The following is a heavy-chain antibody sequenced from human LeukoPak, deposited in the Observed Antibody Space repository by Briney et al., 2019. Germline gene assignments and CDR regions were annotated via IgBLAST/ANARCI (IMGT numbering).Heavy chain of an antibody. D-gene: IGHD2-15*01. V-gene: IGHV3-33*01. J-gene: IGHJ4*02. CDR2: IWYDGSNK. CDR1: GFTFSSYG. CDR3: ARGTNSRQVVVAARPRYYFDY. Sequence: GRSLRLSCAASGFTFSSYGMHWVRQAPGKGLEWVAVIWYDGSNKYYADSVKGRFTISRDNSKNTLYLQMNSLRAEDTAVYYCARGTNSRQVVVAARPRYYFDYWGQGTLVTVSS.